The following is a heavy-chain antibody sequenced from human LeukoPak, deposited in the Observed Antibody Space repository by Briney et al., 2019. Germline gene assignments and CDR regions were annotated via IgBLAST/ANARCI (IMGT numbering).Heavy chain of an antibody. Sequence: SETLSPTCAVYGGSFSGYYWSWIRQPPGKGPEWIGEINHSGSTNYNPSLKSRVTISVDTSKNQFSLKLSSVTAADTAVYYCARGPRGAVAGTIGYWGQGTLVTVSS. CDR1: GGSFSGYY. J-gene: IGHJ4*02. CDR2: INHSGST. D-gene: IGHD6-19*01. V-gene: IGHV4-34*01. CDR3: ARGPRGAVAGTIGY.